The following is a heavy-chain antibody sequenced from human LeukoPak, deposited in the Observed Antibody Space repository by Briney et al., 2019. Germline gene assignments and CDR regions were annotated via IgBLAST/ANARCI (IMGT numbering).Heavy chain of an antibody. CDR1: GFTFDDYA. CDR2: ISGDGGST. V-gene: IGHV3-43*02. D-gene: IGHD6-19*01. Sequence: PGGSPRLSCAASGFTFDDYAMHWVRQAPGKGLEWVSLISGDGGSTYYADSVKGRFTISRDNSKNSLYLQMNSLRTEDTALYHCAKDRGWYDYWGQGTLVTVSS. J-gene: IGHJ4*02. CDR3: AKDRGWYDY.